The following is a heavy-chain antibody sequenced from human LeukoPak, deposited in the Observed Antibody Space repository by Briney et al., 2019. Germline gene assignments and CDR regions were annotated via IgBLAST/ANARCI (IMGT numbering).Heavy chain of an antibody. CDR1: GDSVSSNRAA. J-gene: IGHJ4*02. CDR3: AREGAYSGTYYLDY. CDR2: TYYRSKWYD. Sequence: SQTLSLTCAISGDSVSSNRAAWNWIRQSPSRGLECLRRTYYRSKWYDEYALSVKSRITIIPDTSKNHFSPQLNSVTPGDTAVYFCAREGAYSGTYYLDYWGQGTLVTVSP. V-gene: IGHV6-1*01. D-gene: IGHD5-12*01.